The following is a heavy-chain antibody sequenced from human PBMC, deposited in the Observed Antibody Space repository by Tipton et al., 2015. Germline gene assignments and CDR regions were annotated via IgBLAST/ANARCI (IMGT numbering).Heavy chain of an antibody. CDR3: VRARGRHGGLFDS. CDR2: IRYTGIT. Sequence: TLSLTCTVSSDSISKYYWTWIRQPPGKELQWIGYIRYTGITNYNPSLKSRVTISVDTSKTQFSLKVSSVTAADTAMYYCVRARGRHGGLFDSWGQGTTVTVST. V-gene: IGHV4-59*01. D-gene: IGHD4-23*01. CDR1: SDSISKYY. J-gene: IGHJ4*03.